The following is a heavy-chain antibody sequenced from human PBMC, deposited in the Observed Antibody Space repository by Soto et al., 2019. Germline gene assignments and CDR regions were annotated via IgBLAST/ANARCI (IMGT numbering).Heavy chain of an antibody. Sequence: SETLSLTCTVSGGSISSGDYYWNWIRQPPGMGLEWIGYISDRGSSSYKPSLKSRVTISEDTSKKQFSLKLTSVTAADTAVYYCARASQFVGSPLDYWGQGTLVTVSS. V-gene: IGHV4-30-4*01. CDR2: ISDRGSS. CDR1: GGSISSGDYY. D-gene: IGHD3-16*01. J-gene: IGHJ4*02. CDR3: ARASQFVGSPLDY.